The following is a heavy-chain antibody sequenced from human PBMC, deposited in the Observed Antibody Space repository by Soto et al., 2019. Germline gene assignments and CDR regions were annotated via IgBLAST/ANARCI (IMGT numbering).Heavy chain of an antibody. J-gene: IGHJ4*02. CDR3: ARDSCYDSSGYYYGTIDY. Sequence: GGSLRLSCAASGFTFSSYSMNWVRQAPGKGLEWVSYISSSSSTIYYADSVKGRFTISRDNAKNSLYLQMNSLRDEDTAVYYCARDSCYDSSGYYYGTIDYWGQRTLVPVSS. CDR1: GFTFSSYS. D-gene: IGHD3-22*01. CDR2: ISSSSSTI. V-gene: IGHV3-48*02.